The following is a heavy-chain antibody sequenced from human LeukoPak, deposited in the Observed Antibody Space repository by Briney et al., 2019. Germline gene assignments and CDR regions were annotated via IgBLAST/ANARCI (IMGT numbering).Heavy chain of an antibody. D-gene: IGHD2-15*01. CDR1: GFIVSSSY. Sequence: PGGSLRLSCAASGFIVSSSYMIWVRQAPGKGLEWVSVIYSGGSTYYADSVKGRFTISRDNSKNTLYLQMNSLRADDTAAYYCARGGGDYWGQGTLVTVSS. CDR3: ARGGGDY. CDR2: IYSGGST. J-gene: IGHJ4*02. V-gene: IGHV3-53*01.